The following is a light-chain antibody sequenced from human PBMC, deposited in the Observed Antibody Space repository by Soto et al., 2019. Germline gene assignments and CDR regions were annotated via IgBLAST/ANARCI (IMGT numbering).Light chain of an antibody. V-gene: IGLV2-14*01. J-gene: IGLJ1*01. Sequence: QSVLTQPASVSGSPGQSITISFNGTSSDVGGYNYVSWYQQHPGKAPKLMIYDVSNRPSGVSNRFSGSKSGNTASLTISGLQAEDEADYYCSSYTSSSTLEVFGTGTKLTVL. CDR3: SSYTSSSTLEV. CDR1: SSDVGGYNY. CDR2: DVS.